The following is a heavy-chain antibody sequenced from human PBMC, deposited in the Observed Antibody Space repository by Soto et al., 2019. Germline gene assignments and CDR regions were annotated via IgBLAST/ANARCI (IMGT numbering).Heavy chain of an antibody. CDR2: IYYSGST. D-gene: IGHD5-12*01. CDR1: GGSVSSGSYY. J-gene: IGHJ4*02. Sequence: PSETLSLTCTVSGGSVSSGSYYWSWIRQPPGKGLEWIGYIYYSGSTNYNPSLKSRVTISVDTPKNQFSLKLSSVTAADTAVYYCAREGRWLQSPDYWGQGTLVTVSS. V-gene: IGHV4-61*01. CDR3: AREGRWLQSPDY.